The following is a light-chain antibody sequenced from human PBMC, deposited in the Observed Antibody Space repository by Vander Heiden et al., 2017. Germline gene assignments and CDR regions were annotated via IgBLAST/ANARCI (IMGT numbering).Light chain of an antibody. Sequence: QSVLPQPPSLAGAPGHRVTICCTGSSSNIGAGYDVHWYQQPPVTAPKLLIYGNSNRPSGVPDRFSGSKSGTSASLAITGLQAEDEADYYCQSYDSSLSGWVFGGGTKLTVL. CDR1: SSNIGAGYD. J-gene: IGLJ3*02. V-gene: IGLV1-40*01. CDR3: QSYDSSLSGWV. CDR2: GNS.